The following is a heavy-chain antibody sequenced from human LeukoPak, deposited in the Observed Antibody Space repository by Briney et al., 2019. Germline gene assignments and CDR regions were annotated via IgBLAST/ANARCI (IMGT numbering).Heavy chain of an antibody. CDR2: ISSSGSTI. CDR1: GFTFSSYS. Sequence: GGSLRLSCAASGFTFSSYSINWVRQAPGKGLEWVSYISSSGSTIYYADSVKGRFTISRDNAKSSLYLQMNSLRAEDTAVYCCAKEYSYGLSFDYWGQGTLVTVSS. D-gene: IGHD5-18*01. J-gene: IGHJ4*02. CDR3: AKEYSYGLSFDY. V-gene: IGHV3-48*04.